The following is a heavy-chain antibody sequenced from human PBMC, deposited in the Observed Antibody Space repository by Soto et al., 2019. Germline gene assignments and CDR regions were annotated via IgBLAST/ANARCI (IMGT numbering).Heavy chain of an antibody. CDR2: IYYSGST. J-gene: IGHJ4*02. V-gene: IGHV4-39*07. CDR3: AKYRRTEADGYTLDF. Sequence: PSETLSLTCTVSGGSISSSSYYWGWIRQPPGKGLEWIGSIYYSGSTNYNPSLESRVTISIDTSKNQFSLKLTSVTAADTAVYYCAKYRRTEADGYTLDFWGQGTLVTVSS. D-gene: IGHD5-12*01. CDR1: GGSISSSSYY.